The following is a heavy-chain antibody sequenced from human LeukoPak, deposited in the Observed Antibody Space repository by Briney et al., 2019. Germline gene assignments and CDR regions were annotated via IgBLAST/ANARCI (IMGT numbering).Heavy chain of an antibody. J-gene: IGHJ4*02. CDR3: VRSPYHSNPHFDY. CDR1: GYTFTDYY. Sequence: ASVKVSCKASGYTFTDYYMHWGRQAPGQGPELLGWVNPNSGGTYYAQKFQGRVTVTRDTSISTAYMELSGLRSDDTAVYYCVRSPYHSNPHFDYWGQGTLVTVSS. D-gene: IGHD3-22*01. V-gene: IGHV1-2*02. CDR2: VNPNSGGT.